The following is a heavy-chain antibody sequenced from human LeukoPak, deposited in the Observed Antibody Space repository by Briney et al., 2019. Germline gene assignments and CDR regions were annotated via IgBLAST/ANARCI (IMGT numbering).Heavy chain of an antibody. CDR2: ISSSGGST. D-gene: IGHD6-13*01. CDR3: AKAASSSWPSYYYGMDV. Sequence: GGSLRLSCAASGFTFSSSAMSWVRQAPGKGLEWVSVISSSGGSTYYADSVRGRFTISRDNSRNTLYLQMNSLRAEDTAVYYCAKAASSSWPSYYYGMDVWGQGTTVTVSS. V-gene: IGHV3-23*01. CDR1: GFTFSSSA. J-gene: IGHJ6*02.